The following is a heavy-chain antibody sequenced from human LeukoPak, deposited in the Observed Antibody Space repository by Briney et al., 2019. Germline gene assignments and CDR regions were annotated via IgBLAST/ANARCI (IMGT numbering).Heavy chain of an antibody. CDR2: IYYSGST. D-gene: IGHD3-16*01. Sequence: SETLSLTCTVSGGSISSYYWSWIRQPPGKGLEWIGYIYYSGSTNYNPSLKSRVTISVDTSKNQFSLKLTSVTAADTAVYYCARAGSNAYLIDYWGQGTLVTVSS. J-gene: IGHJ4*02. CDR1: GGSISSYY. CDR3: ARAGSNAYLIDY. V-gene: IGHV4-59*01.